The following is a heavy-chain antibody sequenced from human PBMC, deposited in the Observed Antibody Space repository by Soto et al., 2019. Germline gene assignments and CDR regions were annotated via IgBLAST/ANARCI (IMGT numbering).Heavy chain of an antibody. CDR2: ISYDGDDR. Sequence: QGQLVESGGGMVQPGQSPRLSCAASGFTFSSYGMHWVRQAPGKGLEWVALISYDGDDRFYPDSVKGRFSISRDNSRDTLFLQMDSLRPDDTAVYYCTKAGGRWRPNPDSGMDVWGQGTTVSVSS. CDR3: TKAGGRWRPNPDSGMDV. D-gene: IGHD3-16*01. J-gene: IGHJ6*02. V-gene: IGHV3-30*18. CDR1: GFTFSSYG.